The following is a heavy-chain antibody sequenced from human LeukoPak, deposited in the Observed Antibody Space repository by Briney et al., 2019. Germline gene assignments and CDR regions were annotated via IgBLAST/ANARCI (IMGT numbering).Heavy chain of an antibody. CDR3: ARGRAIFGVVNVFDY. CDR1: GITFSSYW. Sequence: GGSLRLSCAASGITFSSYWMNWVRQAPGKGLEWVANIKQDGSENHYVDSVKGRFTISRDNAKNSLYLQMNTLRAEDTAVYYCARGRAIFGVVNVFDYWGQGTLVTVSS. J-gene: IGHJ4*02. CDR2: IKQDGSEN. D-gene: IGHD3-3*01. V-gene: IGHV3-7*01.